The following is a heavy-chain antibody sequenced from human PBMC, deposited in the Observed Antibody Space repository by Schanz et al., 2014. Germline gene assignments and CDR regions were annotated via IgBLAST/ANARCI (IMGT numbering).Heavy chain of an antibody. Sequence: QVQLVQSGAEVKKPGASVKVSCTASGFNFNNYDINWVRQATGQGLEWMGWISVYNHNKEYDQKLQGRVTMTTDTSTSTAYMELRSLRSDDTAVYYCARDAADFYDILTEEDYWGQGTLVTVSS. CDR2: ISVYNHNK. D-gene: IGHD3-9*01. CDR3: ARDAADFYDILTEEDY. V-gene: IGHV1-18*04. J-gene: IGHJ4*02. CDR1: GFNFNNYD.